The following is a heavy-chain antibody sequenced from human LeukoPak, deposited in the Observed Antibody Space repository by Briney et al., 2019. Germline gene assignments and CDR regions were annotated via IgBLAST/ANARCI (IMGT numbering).Heavy chain of an antibody. V-gene: IGHV5-51*01. CDR2: IYPGDSDT. Sequence: GESLKISCKGSGYSFTSYWIGWVRQMPGKGLEWMGIIYPGDSDTRYSPSFQGQVTISADKSIGTAYLQWNSLKASDTAMYYCARYYYGSGRGANWFDPWGQGTLVTVSS. D-gene: IGHD3-10*01. CDR3: ARYYYGSGRGANWFDP. J-gene: IGHJ5*02. CDR1: GYSFTSYW.